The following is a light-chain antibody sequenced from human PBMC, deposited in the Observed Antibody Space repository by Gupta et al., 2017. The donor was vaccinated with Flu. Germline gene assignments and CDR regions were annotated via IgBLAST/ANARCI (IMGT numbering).Light chain of an antibody. CDR3: AAWDDSLNGLV. CDR1: SSNIGNNA. Sequence: HSVQTPQPPVSEAPRQRVTITCSGSSSNIGNNAVDWYQQLPGKAPKLLIYYDDLLPSGVSDRFSGSKSGTSASLSICGLQSEDEADYYCAAWDDSLNGLVFGGGTKLTVL. J-gene: IGLJ2*01. CDR2: YDD. V-gene: IGLV1-36*01.